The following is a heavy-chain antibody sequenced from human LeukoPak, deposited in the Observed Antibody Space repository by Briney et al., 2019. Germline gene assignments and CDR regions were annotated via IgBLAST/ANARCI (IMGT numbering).Heavy chain of an antibody. CDR2: INHSGST. V-gene: IGHV4-34*01. Sequence: SETLSLTCAVYGGSFSGYYWSWIRQPPGKGLEWIGEINHSGSTNYNPSLKSRVTISVDTSKNQFSLKLSSVTAADTAVYYCARGSGRRWLQLLYFDYWGQGTLVTVSS. J-gene: IGHJ4*02. CDR1: GGSFSGYY. CDR3: ARGSGRRWLQLLYFDY. D-gene: IGHD5-24*01.